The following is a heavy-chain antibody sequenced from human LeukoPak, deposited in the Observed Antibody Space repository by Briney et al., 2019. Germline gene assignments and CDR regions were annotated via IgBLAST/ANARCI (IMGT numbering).Heavy chain of an antibody. D-gene: IGHD3-16*01. Sequence: AQTLSLTCTVSGVSISSGVYYWSWIRQHPGKALEGIGYIYYSGSTYYNPSLKSRVTISVDTSKNDFSPNLSSVTAADTAVYYCASLADRDSPIADAFDIWGQGTMVTVSS. J-gene: IGHJ3*02. CDR3: ASLADRDSPIADAFDI. CDR1: GVSISSGVYY. CDR2: IYYSGST. V-gene: IGHV4-31*03.